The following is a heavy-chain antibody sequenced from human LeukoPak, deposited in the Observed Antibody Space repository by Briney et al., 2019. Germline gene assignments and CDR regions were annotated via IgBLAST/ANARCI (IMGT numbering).Heavy chain of an antibody. Sequence: RSSETLSLTCTVSGGSISSGGYYWSWIRQHPGKGLEWIGYIYYSGSTYYNPSLKSRVTISVDTSKNQFSLKLSSVTAADTAVYYCATADYGGNSWYFDYWGQGTLVTVSS. J-gene: IGHJ4*02. V-gene: IGHV4-31*03. CDR3: ATADYGGNSWYFDY. D-gene: IGHD4-23*01. CDR1: GGSISSGGYY. CDR2: IYYSGST.